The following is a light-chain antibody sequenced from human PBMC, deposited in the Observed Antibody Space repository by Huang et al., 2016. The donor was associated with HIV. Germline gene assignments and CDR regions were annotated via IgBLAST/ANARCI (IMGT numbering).Light chain of an antibody. V-gene: IGKV2-28*01. Sequence: DIVMTQSPLSLPVTPGEPASISCKSNETLLHSNGYNYLDWYLQKAGQSPQLLIYLGSNRASGVPDRFSGTGSGTDFTLRISRVEADDAGVYYCMQPLQIPYTFGQGTKLEI. CDR3: MQPLQIPYT. CDR2: LGS. CDR1: ETLLHSNGYNY. J-gene: IGKJ2*01.